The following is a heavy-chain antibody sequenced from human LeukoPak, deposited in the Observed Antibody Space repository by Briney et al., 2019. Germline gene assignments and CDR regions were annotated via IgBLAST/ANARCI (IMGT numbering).Heavy chain of an antibody. CDR3: AREPRDGYNRLDY. CDR1: GDSVSSTSDN. Sequence: SETLSLTCCVSGDSVSSTSDNWGWIRQPPGKGLEWIGNIYYTGSTYYNPSLKSRVTMSVDTSNNQFSLKLSSVTAADTAVYYCAREPRDGYNRLDYWGQGTLFTVSS. D-gene: IGHD5-24*01. CDR2: IYYTGST. J-gene: IGHJ4*02. V-gene: IGHV4-39*07.